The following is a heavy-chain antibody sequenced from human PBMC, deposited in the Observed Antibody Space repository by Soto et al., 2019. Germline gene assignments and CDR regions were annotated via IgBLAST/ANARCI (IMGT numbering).Heavy chain of an antibody. CDR1: GYTFSSYA. J-gene: IGHJ6*02. CDR3: ARGGYYDSSGARNYHYYGMNV. CDR2: ISPYSDET. V-gene: IGHV1-18*01. Sequence: QAQLVQSGAEVKKPGASVRVSCKATGYTFSSYAISWVRQAPGQGLEWLGWISPYSDETQDAQKTQGRVFMTIDRSARTAYLDLRSLRSDDTAVYYCARGGYYDSSGARNYHYYGMNVWGQGTTVTVSS. D-gene: IGHD3-22*01.